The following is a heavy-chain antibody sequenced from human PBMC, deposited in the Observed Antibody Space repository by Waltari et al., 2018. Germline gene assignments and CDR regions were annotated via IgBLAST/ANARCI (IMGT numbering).Heavy chain of an antibody. Sequence: QVQLVQSGAEVKKPGSSVKVSCKASGGTFSSYAISWVRQAPGQGLEWMGGIIPILGTANYAQKFQGRVTITTDESTSTAYMELSSLRSEDTAVYYCAREVYSSGLYYYYGMDVWGQGTTVTVSS. J-gene: IGHJ6*02. CDR2: IIPILGTA. D-gene: IGHD6-19*01. CDR3: AREVYSSGLYYYYGMDV. CDR1: GGTFSSYA. V-gene: IGHV1-69*05.